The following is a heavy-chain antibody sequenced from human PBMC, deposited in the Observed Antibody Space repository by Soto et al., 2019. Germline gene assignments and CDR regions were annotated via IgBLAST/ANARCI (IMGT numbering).Heavy chain of an antibody. V-gene: IGHV4-39*07. CDR2: INHSGST. D-gene: IGHD4-17*01. CDR1: GGSISSSSYY. J-gene: IGHJ4*02. CDR3: ACKKGDYGDYIDY. Sequence: SETLSLTCTVSGGSISSSSYYWSWIRQPPGKGLEWIGEINHSGSTNYNPSLKSRVTISVDTSKNQFSLKLSSVTAADTAVYYCACKKGDYGDYIDYWGQGTLVTVSS.